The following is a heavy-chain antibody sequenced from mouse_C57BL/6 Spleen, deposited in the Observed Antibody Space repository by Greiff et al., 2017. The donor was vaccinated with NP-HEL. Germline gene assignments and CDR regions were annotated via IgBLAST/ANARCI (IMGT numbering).Heavy chain of an antibody. CDR3: TRGGSSYGWFAY. CDR2: IDPETGGT. J-gene: IGHJ3*01. CDR1: GYTFTDYE. V-gene: IGHV1-15*01. Sequence: QVQLKQSGAELVRPGASVTLSCKASGYTFTDYEMHWVKQTPVHGLEWIGAIDPETGGTAYNQKFKGKAILTADKSSSTAYMELRSLTSEDSAVYYCTRGGSSYGWFAYWGQGTLVTVSA. D-gene: IGHD1-1*01.